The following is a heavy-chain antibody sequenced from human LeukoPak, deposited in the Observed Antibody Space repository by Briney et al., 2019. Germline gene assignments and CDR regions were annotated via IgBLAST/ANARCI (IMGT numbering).Heavy chain of an antibody. Sequence: ASVKVSCKASGYTFTSYYMHWVRQAPGQGLEWMGIINPSGGSTSYAQKFQGRAAITRDTSTATAYLELSGLTSEDTAVYYCARAIRYQLLSDYWGQGTLVTVSS. V-gene: IGHV1-46*01. J-gene: IGHJ4*02. CDR3: ARAIRYQLLSDY. CDR2: INPSGGST. D-gene: IGHD2-2*01. CDR1: GYTFTSYY.